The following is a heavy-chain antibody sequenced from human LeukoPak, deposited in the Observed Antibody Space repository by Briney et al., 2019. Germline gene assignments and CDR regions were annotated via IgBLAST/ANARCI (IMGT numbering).Heavy chain of an antibody. CDR3: ASRKVPDILTGYHPQNFDY. D-gene: IGHD3-9*01. CDR1: GGSFSGYY. J-gene: IGHJ4*02. Sequence: SETLSLTCAVYGGSFSGYYWSWIRQPPGKGLEWIGEINHSGSTNYNPSLKSRVTISVDTSKNQFSLKLSSVTAADTAVYYYASRKVPDILTGYHPQNFDYWGQGTLVTVSS. CDR2: INHSGST. V-gene: IGHV4-34*01.